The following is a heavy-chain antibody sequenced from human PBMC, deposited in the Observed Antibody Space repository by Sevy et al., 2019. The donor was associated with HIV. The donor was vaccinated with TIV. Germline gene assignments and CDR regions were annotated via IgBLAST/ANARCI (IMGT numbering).Heavy chain of an antibody. CDR1: GGTFSSYA. V-gene: IGHV1-69*13. CDR3: ASGISYSYDSSVYSYGDAFDI. CDR2: IIPIFGTA. J-gene: IGHJ3*02. Sequence: ASVKVSCKASGGTFSSYAISWVRQAPGQGLEWMGGIIPIFGTANYAQKFQGRVTITADESTSSSYMELSLLRSEATVLYYCASGISYSYDSSVYSYGDAFDIWGQGTMVTVSS. D-gene: IGHD3-22*01.